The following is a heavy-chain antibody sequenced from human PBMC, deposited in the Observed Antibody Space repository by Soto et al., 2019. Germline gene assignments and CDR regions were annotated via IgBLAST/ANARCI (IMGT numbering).Heavy chain of an antibody. Sequence: GGSLRLSCAASGFTVSSNYMSWVRQAPGKGLEWVSVFYSGGSTYYSDSVKGRFTISRDNSKNTLYLQMNSLRAEDTAVYYCATSGGTTGRYYFDVSGEGTMVTVST. J-gene: IGHJ4*02. D-gene: IGHD1-7*01. CDR3: ATSGGTTGRYYFDV. V-gene: IGHV3-53*01. CDR1: GFTVSSNY. CDR2: FYSGGST.